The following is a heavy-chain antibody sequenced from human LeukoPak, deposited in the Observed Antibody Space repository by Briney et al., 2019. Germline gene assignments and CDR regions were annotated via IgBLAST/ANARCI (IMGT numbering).Heavy chain of an antibody. CDR1: GGSISSGGYY. V-gene: IGHV4-31*03. CDR2: IYYRGST. D-gene: IGHD3-9*01. Sequence: PSQTLSLTCTVSGGSISSGGYYWSWIRQHPGKGLEWIGYIYYRGSTNYNPSLKSRVTISLDTSKNRFSLKLSSVTAADTAVYYCARGLTGGGWVDPWGQGTLVAVSS. CDR3: ARGLTGGGWVDP. J-gene: IGHJ5*02.